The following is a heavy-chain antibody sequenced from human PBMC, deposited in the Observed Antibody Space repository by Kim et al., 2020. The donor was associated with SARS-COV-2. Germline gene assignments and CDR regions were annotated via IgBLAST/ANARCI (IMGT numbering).Heavy chain of an antibody. D-gene: IGHD1-26*01. CDR1: GGSISSGGYY. CDR3: ARGGVGATTEY. J-gene: IGHJ4*02. Sequence: SETLSLTCTVSGGSISSGGYYWSWIRQHPGKGLEWIGYIYYSGSTYYNPSLKSRVTISVDTSKNQFSLKLSSVTAADTAVYYCARGGVGATTEYWGQGTLVTVSS. CDR2: IYYSGST. V-gene: IGHV4-31*03.